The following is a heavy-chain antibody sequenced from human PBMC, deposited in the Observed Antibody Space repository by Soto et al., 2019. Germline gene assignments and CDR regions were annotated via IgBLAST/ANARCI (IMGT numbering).Heavy chain of an antibody. CDR3: ARSPGPYCSSTSCYSTSSIERISGTRRRYYFDD. J-gene: IGHJ4*02. Sequence: SETLSLTCAVYGGSFSGYYWSWIRQPPGKGLEWIGEINHSGSTNYNPSLKSRVTISVDTSKNQFSLKLSSVTAADTAVYYCARSPGPYCSSTSCYSTSSIERISGTRRRYYFDDWGQGTLVTVSS. V-gene: IGHV4-34*01. D-gene: IGHD2-2*02. CDR2: INHSGST. CDR1: GGSFSGYY.